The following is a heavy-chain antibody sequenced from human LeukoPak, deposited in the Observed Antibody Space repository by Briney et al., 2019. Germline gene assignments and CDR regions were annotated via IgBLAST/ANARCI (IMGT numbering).Heavy chain of an antibody. V-gene: IGHV4-59*01. CDR1: GASISGYY. D-gene: IGHD3-22*01. J-gene: IGHJ4*02. Sequence: SETLSLSCTVSGASISGYYWSWSRQPPGKGLEWIGYIYYTGSTNYNPSLKSRVTMSVDASKNQFSLKLSPVTTADTAVYYCANYYYDSSGYYYFDYWGQGTLVTVSS. CDR3: ANYYYDSSGYYYFDY. CDR2: IYYTGST.